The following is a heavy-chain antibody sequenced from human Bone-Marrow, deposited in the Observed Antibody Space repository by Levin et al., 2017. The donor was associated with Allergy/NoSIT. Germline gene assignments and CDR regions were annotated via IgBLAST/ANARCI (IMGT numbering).Heavy chain of an antibody. CDR3: AKNRPAKVIDY. J-gene: IGHJ4*02. Sequence: GGSLRLSCVASGFAFSSFAMDWVRRAPGKGLEWVSSIGTSDDTYYADSVKGRFTISRDNSLNTLSLQMSSLRADDTAVYYCAKNRPAKVIDYWGQGALVTVSS. V-gene: IGHV3-23*01. CDR1: GFAFSSFA. D-gene: IGHD6-25*01. CDR2: IGTSDDT.